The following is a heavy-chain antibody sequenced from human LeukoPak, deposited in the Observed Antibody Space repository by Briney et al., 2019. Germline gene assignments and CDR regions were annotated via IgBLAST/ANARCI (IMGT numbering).Heavy chain of an antibody. J-gene: IGHJ4*02. CDR2: IYYSGST. D-gene: IGHD3-10*01. CDR1: GDSISSYY. V-gene: IGHV4-59*01. Sequence: SETLSLTCTVSGDSISSYYWSWIRQPPGKRLEWIGYIYYSGSTNYNPSLKSRLTISLDTSKNQFSLKLSSVTAADTAVYYCARVLNPWFGEFAFDYWGQGALVVVSS. CDR3: ARVLNPWFGEFAFDY.